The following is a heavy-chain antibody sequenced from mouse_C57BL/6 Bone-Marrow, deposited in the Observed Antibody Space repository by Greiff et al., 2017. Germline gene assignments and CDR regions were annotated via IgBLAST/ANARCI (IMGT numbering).Heavy chain of an antibody. CDR2: INPYNGGT. J-gene: IGHJ4*01. CDR3: ARGHYYAMDY. V-gene: IGHV1-19*01. Sequence: EVQLQQSGAELVRPGASVKLSCTASGFNIKDDYMNWVKQSHGKSLEWIGVINPYNGGTSYNQKFKGKATLTVDKSSSTAYMELNSLTSEDSAVYYCARGHYYAMDYWGQGTSVTVSS. CDR1: GFNIKDDY.